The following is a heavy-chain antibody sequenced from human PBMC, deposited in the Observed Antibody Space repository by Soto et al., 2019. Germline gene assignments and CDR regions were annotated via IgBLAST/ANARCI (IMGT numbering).Heavy chain of an antibody. CDR3: ATNKGYTGSEGPDY. CDR1: GFSISEYH. CDR2: ISGSGKKA. D-gene: IGHD5-12*01. Sequence: PGGSLRLSCAASGFSISEYHMNWIRQAPGKGLEWVSHISGSGKKANYADSVKGRFTISRDNAKDSLYLQMDSLRAEDTAMYYCATNKGYTGSEGPDYWGQGTLVTVSS. V-gene: IGHV3-11*03. J-gene: IGHJ4*02.